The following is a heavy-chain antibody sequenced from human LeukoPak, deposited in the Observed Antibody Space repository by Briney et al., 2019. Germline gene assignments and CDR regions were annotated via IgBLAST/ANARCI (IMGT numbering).Heavy chain of an antibody. CDR3: ATQLFRYTTG. V-gene: IGHV3-48*03. J-gene: IGHJ4*02. CDR1: GFTFSSYE. CDR2: ISSSGDTI. D-gene: IGHD2-2*02. Sequence: GGCLRLSCAASGFTFSSYEMNWVRRAPGKGPQWVSYISSSGDTIYYADSVKGRFTISRDNAKNSLYLQMNSLISEDTAVYYCATQLFRYTTGWGQGTLVTVSS.